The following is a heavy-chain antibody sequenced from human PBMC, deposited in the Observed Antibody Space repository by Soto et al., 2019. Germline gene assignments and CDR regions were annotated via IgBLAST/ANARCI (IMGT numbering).Heavy chain of an antibody. CDR1: GFTFSSYS. CDR3: ARESEDLTSNFDY. CDR2: ISSTTNYI. V-gene: IGHV3-21*06. J-gene: IGHJ4*02. Sequence: GSLRLSCAASGFTFSSYSMNWVRQAPGKGLEWVSSISSTTNYIYYGDSMKGRFTISRDNAKNSLYLEMNSLRAEDTAVYYCARESEDLTSNFDYWGQGTLVTVSS.